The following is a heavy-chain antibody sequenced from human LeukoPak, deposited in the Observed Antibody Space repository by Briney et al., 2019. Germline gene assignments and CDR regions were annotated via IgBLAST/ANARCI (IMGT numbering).Heavy chain of an antibody. CDR3: ARDVAAALDY. D-gene: IGHD6-13*01. J-gene: IGHJ4*02. CDR1: GGSISSYY. V-gene: IGHV4-59*01. Sequence: SETLSLTCTVSGGSISSYYWSWLRQPAGKGLEWIGYIYYSGSTNYNPSLKSRVTISVDTSKNQFSLKLSSVTAADTAVYYCARDVAAALDYWGQGTLVTVSS. CDR2: IYYSGST.